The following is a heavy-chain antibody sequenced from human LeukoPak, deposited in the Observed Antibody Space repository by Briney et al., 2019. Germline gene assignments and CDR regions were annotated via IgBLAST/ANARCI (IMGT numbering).Heavy chain of an antibody. J-gene: IGHJ3*02. Sequence: PGGSLRLSCAASGFTFSSYAMSWVRQAPGKALEWVSAISGSGGSTYYADSVKGRFTISRDNSKNTLYLQMNSLRAEDTAVYYCAKDTVKAVAGYAFDIWGQGTMVTVSS. V-gene: IGHV3-23*01. CDR2: ISGSGGST. D-gene: IGHD6-19*01. CDR1: GFTFSSYA. CDR3: AKDTVKAVAGYAFDI.